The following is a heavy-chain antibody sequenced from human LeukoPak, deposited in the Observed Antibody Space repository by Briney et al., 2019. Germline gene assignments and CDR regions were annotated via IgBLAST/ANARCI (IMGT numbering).Heavy chain of an antibody. CDR1: GGSFSGYY. CDR2: INHSGST. V-gene: IGHV4-34*01. D-gene: IGHD6-13*01. Sequence: SETLSLTCAVYGGSFSGYYWSWIRQPPGKGLEWIGEINHSGSTNYNPSLKSRVTISVDTSKNQFSLKLSSVTAADTAVYYCARRRGSSLAFYYFDYWGQGTLVTVSS. J-gene: IGHJ4*02. CDR3: ARRRGSSLAFYYFDY.